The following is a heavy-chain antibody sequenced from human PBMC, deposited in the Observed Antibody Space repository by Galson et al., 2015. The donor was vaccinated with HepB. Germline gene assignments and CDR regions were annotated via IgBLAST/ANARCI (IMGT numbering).Heavy chain of an antibody. Sequence: VTLSLTCTVSGGSISSSSYYWGWIRQPPGKGLEWIGSIYYSGSTYYNPSLKSRLTVSADTSKNQFSLKLSSVTAADTTVYYCARAAVASDAFDIWGQGTMVTVSS. CDR1: GGSISSSSYY. CDR3: ARAAVASDAFDI. D-gene: IGHD6-19*01. V-gene: IGHV4-39*01. J-gene: IGHJ3*02. CDR2: IYYSGST.